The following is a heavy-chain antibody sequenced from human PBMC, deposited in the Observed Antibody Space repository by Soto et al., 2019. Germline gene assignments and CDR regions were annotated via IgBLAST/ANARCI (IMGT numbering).Heavy chain of an antibody. CDR2: ISSSGSTI. V-gene: IGHV3-48*03. Sequence: PVGSLRLSCAASGFTFSSYEMNWVRQAPGKGLEWVSYISSSGSTIYYADSVKGRFTISRDNAKNSLYLQMNSLRAEDTAVYYCARDTRQWELLPFDYWGQGTQVTVSS. D-gene: IGHD1-26*01. J-gene: IGHJ4*02. CDR3: ARDTRQWELLPFDY. CDR1: GFTFSSYE.